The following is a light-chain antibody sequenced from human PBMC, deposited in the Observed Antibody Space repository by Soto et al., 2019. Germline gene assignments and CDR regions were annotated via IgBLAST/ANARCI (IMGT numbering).Light chain of an antibody. V-gene: IGKV1-39*01. CDR2: GGS. J-gene: IGKJ4*01. Sequence: DIQMTQSPSSLSASVGDRVTITCRASQSISSYLNWYQQKPGKAPKLLIYGGSSLQSGVPSRFSGSGSGTDFTLTISSLQPEDFATYYCQQSYSTLVTFGGGTKVEIK. CDR1: QSISSY. CDR3: QQSYSTLVT.